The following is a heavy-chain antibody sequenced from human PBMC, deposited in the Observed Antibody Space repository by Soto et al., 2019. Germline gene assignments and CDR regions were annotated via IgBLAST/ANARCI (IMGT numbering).Heavy chain of an antibody. D-gene: IGHD3-3*01. CDR1: GFTVSSNY. CDR2: IYSGGST. J-gene: IGHJ6*02. CDR3: ARGFDFWSGYTPAKYGMDV. Sequence: PGGSLRLSCAASGFTVSSNYMSWVRQAPGKGLEWVSVIYSGGSTYYADSVKGRFTISRDNSKNTLYLQMNSLRAEDTAVYYCARGFDFWSGYTPAKYGMDVWGQGTTVTVS. V-gene: IGHV3-53*01.